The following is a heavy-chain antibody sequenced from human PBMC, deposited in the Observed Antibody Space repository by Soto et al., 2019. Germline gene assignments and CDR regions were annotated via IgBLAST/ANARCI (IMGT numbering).Heavy chain of an antibody. CDR1: GFTFSDYY. CDR3: ATEPLTGTTYYYYYGMDV. Sequence: QVQLVESGGGLVKPGGSLRLSCAASGFTFSDYYMSWIRQAPGKGLEWVSYISSSGSTIYYADSVKGRFTISRDNAKNSLYLQMNSLTAEDTAVYYCATEPLTGTTYYYYYGMDVWGQGTTVTVSS. D-gene: IGHD1-20*01. CDR2: ISSSGSTI. J-gene: IGHJ6*02. V-gene: IGHV3-11*01.